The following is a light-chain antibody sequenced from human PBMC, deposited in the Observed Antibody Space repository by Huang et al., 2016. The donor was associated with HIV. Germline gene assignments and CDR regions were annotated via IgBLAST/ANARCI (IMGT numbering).Light chain of an antibody. Sequence: EIVLTQSPDTLSFPPGERATLSCRASQTISSNYLAWFQQKPGQAPRLLIVGTSNRATGSSDRFSGSGSGTDFSLTISRLEPEDFALYYCRHYDKSRRFTFGPGTKVDVK. J-gene: IGKJ3*01. V-gene: IGKV3-20*01. CDR2: GTS. CDR1: QTISSNY. CDR3: RHYDKSRRFT.